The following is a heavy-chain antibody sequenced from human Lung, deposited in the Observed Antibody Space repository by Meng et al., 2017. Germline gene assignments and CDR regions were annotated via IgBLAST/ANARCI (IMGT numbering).Heavy chain of an antibody. D-gene: IGHD1-26*01. V-gene: IGHV3-21*01. CDR3: AREVGGSYHVDY. CDR1: GFTLSDYT. Sequence: EVQLVESGGGLVKPGGSLRLSCAASGFTLSDYTMNWFRQAPGKGLEWVSSISSSSKYIDYAGSVKGRFTTSRDNAKNSLYLQMNSRRAEDTAVYYCAREVGGSYHVDYWGQGPLVTVSS. J-gene: IGHJ4*02. CDR2: ISSSSKYI.